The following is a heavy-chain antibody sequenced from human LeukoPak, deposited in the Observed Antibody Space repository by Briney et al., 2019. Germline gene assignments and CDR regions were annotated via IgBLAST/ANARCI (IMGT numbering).Heavy chain of an antibody. D-gene: IGHD6-13*01. V-gene: IGHV3-7*01. CDR3: ARDAAGYDP. CDR1: GFTFNTFW. CDR2: IKEDGTKK. Sequence: PGGSPRLSCAASGFTFNTFWMSWVRQAPGKGLEWVANIKEDGTKKYYVDSVKGRFTISRDNAENSLYLQMNSLRAEDTAVYYCARDAAGYDPWGQGTLVTVSS. J-gene: IGHJ5*02.